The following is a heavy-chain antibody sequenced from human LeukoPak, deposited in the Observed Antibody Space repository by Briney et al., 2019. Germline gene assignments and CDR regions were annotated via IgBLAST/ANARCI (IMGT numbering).Heavy chain of an antibody. D-gene: IGHD3-22*01. V-gene: IGHV3-30*02. Sequence: PGGSLILSCAASGFTFSSYGMHWVRQAPGKGLEWVAFIRYDGSNKYYADSVKGRFTISRDNSKNTLYLQMNSLRAEDTAVYYCANDRVTMIVADYWGQGTLVTVSS. CDR2: IRYDGSNK. CDR1: GFTFSSYG. CDR3: ANDRVTMIVADY. J-gene: IGHJ4*02.